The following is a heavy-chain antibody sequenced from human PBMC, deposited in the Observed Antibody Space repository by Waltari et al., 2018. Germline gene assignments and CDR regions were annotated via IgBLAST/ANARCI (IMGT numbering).Heavy chain of an antibody. CDR3: ATWGFSISWDHYFDY. CDR1: GYSSRGGFY. J-gene: IGHJ4*02. Sequence: QVHLQESGPGLVKPSETLSLTCGVSGYSSRGGFYWGWIRQPPGRGLEWIGNVFQGGKTYYNPSLKGRVSISLDRSKSQFSLKLTSVTAADTAVYYCATWGFSISWDHYFDYWGQGILVTVSS. D-gene: IGHD3-16*01. CDR2: VFQGGKT. V-gene: IGHV4-38-2*01.